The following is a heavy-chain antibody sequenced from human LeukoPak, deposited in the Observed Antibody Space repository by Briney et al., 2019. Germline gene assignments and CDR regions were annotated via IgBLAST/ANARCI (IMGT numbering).Heavy chain of an antibody. V-gene: IGHV3-74*01. CDR3: ARGVTIFGVVPYYMDV. CDR2: INTDGSST. J-gene: IGHJ6*03. Sequence: PGGSLRLSCAASGFTFSSYWMHWVRQAPGKGLVWVSRINTDGSSTSYADSVKGRFTISRDNAKNTLYLQMNSLRAEDTAVYYCARGVTIFGVVPYYMDVWGKGTTVTVSS. CDR1: GFTFSSYW. D-gene: IGHD3-3*01.